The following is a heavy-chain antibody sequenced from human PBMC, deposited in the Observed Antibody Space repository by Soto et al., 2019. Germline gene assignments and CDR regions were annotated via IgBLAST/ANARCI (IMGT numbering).Heavy chain of an antibody. Sequence: QVQLQESGPGLVKPSQTLSLTCSVSGASISRDDYYWSWIRQHPGKGLEWIAYIYSSGNSYYNPSLGSRVAISLDTSKNQFSLRLSSVTAADTGVYYCASALTGDYGGFDYWGQGTPATVSS. V-gene: IGHV4-31*03. CDR2: IYSSGNS. D-gene: IGHD3-9*01. CDR3: ASALTGDYGGFDY. J-gene: IGHJ4*02. CDR1: GASISRDDYY.